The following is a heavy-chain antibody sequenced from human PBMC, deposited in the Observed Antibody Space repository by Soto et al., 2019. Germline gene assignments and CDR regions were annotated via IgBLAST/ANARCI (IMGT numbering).Heavy chain of an antibody. CDR3: ARAFLGAIDY. J-gene: IGHJ4*02. CDR1: GFTFSSYG. Sequence: QVQLVESGGGVVQPGRSLRLSCAASGFTFSSYGMHWVRQAPGKGLEWVAVIWYDGSNKYYAASVKGRFTISRDNSKNTLYLQMNSLRAEDTAVYYCARAFLGAIDYWGQGTLVTVSS. CDR2: IWYDGSNK. V-gene: IGHV3-33*01. D-gene: IGHD1-26*01.